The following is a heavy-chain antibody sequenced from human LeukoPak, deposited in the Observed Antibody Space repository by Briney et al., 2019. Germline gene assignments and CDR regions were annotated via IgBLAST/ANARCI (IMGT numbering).Heavy chain of an antibody. D-gene: IGHD4-17*01. CDR1: GYTFTSYW. Sequence: GESLKISCKGSGYTFTSYWINWVRQMPGKGLEWMGIIYPGESETRYSPSFQGQVTISADKSITTVYLQWSSLKASDTAMYYCARLYGDYAHGYWGQGTLVTVSS. CDR3: ARLYGDYAHGY. V-gene: IGHV5-51*01. J-gene: IGHJ4*02. CDR2: IYPGESET.